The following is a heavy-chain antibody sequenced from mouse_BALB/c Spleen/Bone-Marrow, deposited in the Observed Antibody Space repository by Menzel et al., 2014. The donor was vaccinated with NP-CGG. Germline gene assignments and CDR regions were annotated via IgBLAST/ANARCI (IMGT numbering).Heavy chain of an antibody. D-gene: IGHD2-3*01. CDR2: ISSRGSYT. CDR1: GFTFSSYT. Sequence: EVKVEESGGGLVKPGGSLKLSCAASGFTFSSYTMSWVRQTPEKRLEWVATISSRGSYTYYPDSVKGRFTISRDNAKNTLYLQMSSLKSEDTAMYYCTRDLYDGYYYYAMDYWGQGTSVTVSS. CDR3: TRDLYDGYYYYAMDY. J-gene: IGHJ4*01. V-gene: IGHV5-6-4*01.